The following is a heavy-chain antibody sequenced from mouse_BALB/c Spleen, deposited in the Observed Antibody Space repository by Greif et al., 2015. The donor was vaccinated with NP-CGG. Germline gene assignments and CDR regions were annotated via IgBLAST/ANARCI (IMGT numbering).Heavy chain of an antibody. CDR1: GYAFSSYW. J-gene: IGHJ2*01. Sequence: VQLQESGAELVRPGPSVKISCKASGYAFSSYWMNWVKQRPGQGLEWIGQIYPGDGDTNYNGKFKGKATLTADKSSSTAYMQLSSLTSEDSAVYFCARGGVRYFDYWGQGTTLTVSS. V-gene: IGHV1-80*01. CDR3: ARGGVRYFDY. D-gene: IGHD2-14*01. CDR2: IYPGDGDT.